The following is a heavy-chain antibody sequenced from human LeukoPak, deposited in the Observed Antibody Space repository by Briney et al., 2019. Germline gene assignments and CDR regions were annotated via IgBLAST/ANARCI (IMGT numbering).Heavy chain of an antibody. CDR1: GGTFSSYT. D-gene: IGHD4-17*01. V-gene: IGHV1-69*13. Sequence: ASVKVSCKASGGTFSSYTISWVRQAPGQGLEWMGGIIPIFGTANYAQKFQGRVTITADESTSTAYMELSSLRSEDTAVYYCAGSTVTRLAEYFQHWGQGTLVTVSS. CDR3: AGSTVTRLAEYFQH. J-gene: IGHJ1*01. CDR2: IIPIFGTA.